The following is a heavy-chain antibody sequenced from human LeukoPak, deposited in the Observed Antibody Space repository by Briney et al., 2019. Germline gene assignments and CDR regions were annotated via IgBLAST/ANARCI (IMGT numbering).Heavy chain of an antibody. V-gene: IGHV3-30*04. CDR1: GFNFSSYA. D-gene: IGHD3-10*01. J-gene: IGHJ6*04. Sequence: GGSLRLSCAASGFNFSSYAMHWVRQAPGKGVEWGAVISYDGSNKYYADSVKGRFTISRDNSKNTLYLQMNSLRAEDTAVYYCARDGVEGLLWFGELSLGGMDVWGKGTTVTVSS. CDR2: ISYDGSNK. CDR3: ARDGVEGLLWFGELSLGGMDV.